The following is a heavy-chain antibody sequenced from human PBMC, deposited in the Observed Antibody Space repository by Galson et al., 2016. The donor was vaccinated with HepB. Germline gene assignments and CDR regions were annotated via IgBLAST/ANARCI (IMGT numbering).Heavy chain of an antibody. CDR1: GGSISSGGYY. V-gene: IGHV4-31*03. CDR3: ARGLVLLWFRKPDVFDF. D-gene: IGHD3-10*01. Sequence: TLSLTCTVSGGSISSGGYYWSWIRQHPGKGLEWIGYIYYSGSTYYTPSLKSRITISVDTSKNQFSLKLSSVTAADTAVYYCARGLVLLWFRKPDVFDFWGQGTMVTVSS. J-gene: IGHJ3*01. CDR2: IYYSGST.